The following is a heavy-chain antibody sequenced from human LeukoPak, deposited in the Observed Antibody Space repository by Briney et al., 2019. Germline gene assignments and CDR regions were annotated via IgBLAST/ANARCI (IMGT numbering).Heavy chain of an antibody. CDR1: GYTFAKYA. CDR2: INAGNGNT. V-gene: IGHV1-3*01. J-gene: IGHJ6*02. D-gene: IGHD2-2*01. CDR3: ARSILVVPVASHYNYGVDV. Sequence: ASVKVSCKASGYTFAKYAIHWVRQAPGQRLEWMGWINAGNGNTRYSQRFQGGVTITRDTSASTAYVELSSLRSEDTAVYYCARSILVVPVASHYNYGVDVWAKGPRSPSP.